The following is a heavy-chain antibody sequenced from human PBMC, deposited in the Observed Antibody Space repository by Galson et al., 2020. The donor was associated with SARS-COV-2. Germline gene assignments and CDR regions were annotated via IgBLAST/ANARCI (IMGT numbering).Heavy chain of an antibody. V-gene: IGHV1-2*02. CDR2: INPDSGRT. CDR3: ARDGLKYFDFWSGLDV. D-gene: IGHD3-3*01. J-gene: IGHJ6*02. Sequence: GESLKISCKTSGYTFTEYYIYWVRQAPGQGLEWMGWINPDSGRTNYGQKFRGRVTMTTDTSIATAYIELINLTSDDMAVYYCARDGLKYFDFWSGLDVWGQGTTVIVSS. CDR1: GYTFTEYY.